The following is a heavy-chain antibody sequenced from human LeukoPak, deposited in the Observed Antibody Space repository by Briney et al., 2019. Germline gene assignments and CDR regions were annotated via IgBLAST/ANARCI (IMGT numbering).Heavy chain of an antibody. V-gene: IGHV1-46*01. CDR3: ARVTCSGGSCYSNFDY. D-gene: IGHD2-15*01. J-gene: IGHJ4*02. CDR1: GYSFTSYY. Sequence: ASVKVSCKASGYSFTSYYMLWVRQAPGQGLEWMGIINPSGGSTSYAQKFQGRVTMTRDTSTSTVYMELSSLRSEDTAVYYCARVTCSGGSCYSNFDYWGQGTLVTVSS. CDR2: INPSGGST.